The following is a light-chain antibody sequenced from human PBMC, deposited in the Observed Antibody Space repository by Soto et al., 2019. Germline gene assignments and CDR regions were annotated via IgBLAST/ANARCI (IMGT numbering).Light chain of an antibody. CDR3: QHYNSYSEA. CDR1: QGISSW. J-gene: IGKJ1*01. CDR2: AAS. Sequence: DIQLIQSPSSVSASVRDRVTITFRASQGISSWLAWYQQKPGKAPKLLIYAASTLQSGVPSRFSGSGSGTEFTLTISSLQPDDFATYYCQHYNSYSEAFGQGTKVDIK. V-gene: IGKV1D-16*01.